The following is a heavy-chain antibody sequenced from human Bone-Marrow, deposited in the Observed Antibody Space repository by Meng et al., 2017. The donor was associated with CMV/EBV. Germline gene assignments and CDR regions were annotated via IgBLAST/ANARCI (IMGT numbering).Heavy chain of an antibody. CDR1: GGSISSYY. V-gene: IGHV4-59*01. Sequence: SETLSLTCTVSGGSISSYYWSWIRQPPGRGLEWIGYIYYSGSTNYNPSLKSRVTISVDTSKNQFSLKLSSVTAADTAVYYCARVRWLRSGYFDYWGQGTLVTVSS. CDR3: ARVRWLRSGYFDY. D-gene: IGHD5-12*01. J-gene: IGHJ4*02. CDR2: IYYSGST.